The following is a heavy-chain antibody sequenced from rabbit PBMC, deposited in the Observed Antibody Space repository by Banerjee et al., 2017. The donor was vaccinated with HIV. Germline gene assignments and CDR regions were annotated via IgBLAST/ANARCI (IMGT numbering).Heavy chain of an antibody. CDR2: IDPVFGST. Sequence: QEQLEESGGDLVKPGASLKLSCKASGFDFSSYGVSWVRQAPGKGLEWIGYIDPVFGSTYYASWVNGRFTISSHNAQNTLYLQLNSLTAADTATYFCVRSNSGGVTMDYFNLWGPGTLVTVS. CDR1: GFDFSSYG. CDR3: VRSNSGGVTMDYFNL. D-gene: IGHD1-1*01. J-gene: IGHJ4*01. V-gene: IGHV1S47*01.